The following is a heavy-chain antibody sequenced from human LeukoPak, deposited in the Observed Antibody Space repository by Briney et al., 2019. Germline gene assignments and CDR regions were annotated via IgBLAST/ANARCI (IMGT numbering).Heavy chain of an antibody. CDR1: GGSMSTYY. V-gene: IGHV4-59*12. CDR3: AGDFQGGTYGYYYYYMDV. J-gene: IGHJ6*03. D-gene: IGHD1-26*01. CDR2: VYYSGST. Sequence: PSETLSLTCTVSGGSMSTYYWSWIRQPPGKGLEWIGNVYYSGSTNYNPSLKSRVTISVDTSRNQFSLKLSSVTAADTAVYYCAGDFQGGTYGYYYYYMDVWGKGTTVTVSS.